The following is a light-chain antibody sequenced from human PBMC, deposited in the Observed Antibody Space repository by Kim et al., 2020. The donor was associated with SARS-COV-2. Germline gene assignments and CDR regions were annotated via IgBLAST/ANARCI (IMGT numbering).Light chain of an antibody. CDR2: DVN. CDR3: NSFSSSSTVI. V-gene: IGLV2-14*03. CDR1: SSDIGGYNY. Sequence: QSALTQPASVSGSLGQSVTISCTGTSSDIGGYNYVSWYQQHPGKVPKLIIYDVNNWPSGFSNRFSGSKSGNTASLTISGLQAEDEADYYCNSFSSSSTVIFGGGTQLTVL. J-gene: IGLJ2*01.